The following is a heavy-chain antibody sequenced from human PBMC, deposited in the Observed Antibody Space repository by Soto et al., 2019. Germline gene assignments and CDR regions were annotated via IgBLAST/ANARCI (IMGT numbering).Heavy chain of an antibody. CDR1: GGTFSSYA. D-gene: IGHD3-3*01. CDR3: ARDRRDGYNFRVDYFYY. Sequence: QVQLVQSGAEVKKPGSSVKVSCQASGGTFSSYAISWVRQAPGQGLEWMGGIIPIFGTANYAQKFQGRVTITADESTSTAYMELSSLRSEDTAVYYCARDRRDGYNFRVDYFYYWGQGTLVTVSS. CDR2: IIPIFGTA. J-gene: IGHJ4*02. V-gene: IGHV1-69*01.